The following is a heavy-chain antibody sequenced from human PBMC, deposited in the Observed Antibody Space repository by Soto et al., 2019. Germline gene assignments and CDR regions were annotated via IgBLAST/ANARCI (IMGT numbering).Heavy chain of an antibody. Sequence: GGSLRLSCAASGFTFTSYRMNWVRQAPGKGLEWVSSISSSSSYIYAADSVKGRFTISRDNAKNSRYLQMNRRRAEDTAVYYCATDASPITMLVVAASYVWGQEITVTDYS. V-gene: IGHV3-21*01. CDR3: ATDASPITMLVVAASYV. J-gene: IGHJ6*02. CDR1: GFTFTSYR. CDR2: ISSSSSYI. D-gene: IGHD3-22*01.